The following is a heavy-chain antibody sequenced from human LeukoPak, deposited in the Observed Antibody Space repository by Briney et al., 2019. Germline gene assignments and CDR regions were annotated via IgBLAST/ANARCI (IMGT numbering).Heavy chain of an antibody. D-gene: IGHD3-22*01. CDR1: GDSVSSNSAA. CDR3: ARDIAVTMIGLYYYGMDV. V-gene: IGHV6-1*01. J-gene: IGHJ6*02. Sequence: TSQTLSLTCAISGDSVSSNSAAWNWIRQSPSRGLEWLGRTYHRSKWYNDYAVSVKSRITINPDTSKNQFSLHLNSVTPEDTAVYYCARDIAVTMIGLYYYGMDVWGQGTTVTVSS. CDR2: TYHRSKWYN.